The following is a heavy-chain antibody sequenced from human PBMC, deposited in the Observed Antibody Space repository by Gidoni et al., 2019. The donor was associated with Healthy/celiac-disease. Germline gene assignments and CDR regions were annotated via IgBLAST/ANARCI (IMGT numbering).Heavy chain of an antibody. V-gene: IGHV3-30-3*01. CDR3: ARDKDSLDFWSGYLDY. CDR1: GFTFSSYA. Sequence: QVQLVESGGGVVQPGRSLRLPCAASGFTFSSYAMHWVRQAPGKGLEWVAVISYDGSNKYYADSVKGRFTISRDNSKNTLYLQMNSLRAEDTAVYYCARDKDSLDFWSGYLDYWGQGTLVTVSS. J-gene: IGHJ4*02. CDR2: ISYDGSNK. D-gene: IGHD3-3*01.